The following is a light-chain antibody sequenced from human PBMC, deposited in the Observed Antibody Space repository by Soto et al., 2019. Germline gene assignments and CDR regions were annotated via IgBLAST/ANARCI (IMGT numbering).Light chain of an antibody. CDR3: QSYDSSLSSWV. V-gene: IGLV1-40*01. Sequence: QPVLTQPPSVSGAPGQRVTITCAGSSSNIGAGYDVHWYQQLPGTAPKFLIYGNTNRPSGVPDRFSGSKSGTSASLAITGLQADDEADYYCQSYDSSLSSWVFGGGTKLTVL. CDR2: GNT. J-gene: IGLJ3*02. CDR1: SSNIGAGYD.